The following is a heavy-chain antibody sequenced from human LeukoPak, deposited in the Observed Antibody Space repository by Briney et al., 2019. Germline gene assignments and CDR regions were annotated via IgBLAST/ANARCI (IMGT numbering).Heavy chain of an antibody. CDR1: GGSISSSNW. J-gene: IGHJ4*02. Sequence: SETLSLTCAVSGGSISSSNWWSWVHQPPGKGLEWIGEIYHNGSTNYNPSLKSRVTISVDKSKNQFSLKLSSVTAADTAVYYCARWGYYYDGSGLDYWGQGTLVTVSS. CDR3: ARWGYYYDGSGLDY. CDR2: IYHNGST. V-gene: IGHV4-4*02. D-gene: IGHD3-22*01.